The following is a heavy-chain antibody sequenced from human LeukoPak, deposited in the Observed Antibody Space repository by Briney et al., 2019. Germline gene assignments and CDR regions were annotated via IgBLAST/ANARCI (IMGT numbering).Heavy chain of an antibody. Sequence: SETRSLTCTVSGGAFSSGSYYWSWIRQPPGKGLEGSGYIYYIGSTNYSPSLKSRVTISVATSNHQFSLTLSSVTAADTAVYYCATDHATCSGGSCSPGKFDYWGKGTLVTVSS. CDR1: GGAFSSGSYY. CDR2: IYYIGST. J-gene: IGHJ4*02. CDR3: ATDHATCSGGSCSPGKFDY. D-gene: IGHD2-15*01. V-gene: IGHV4-61*01.